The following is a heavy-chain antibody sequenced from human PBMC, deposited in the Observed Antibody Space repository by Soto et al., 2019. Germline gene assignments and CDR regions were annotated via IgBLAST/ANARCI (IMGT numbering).Heavy chain of an antibody. CDR3: AIVPDV. CDR1: GGSISSGGYS. V-gene: IGHV4-30-2*01. J-gene: IGHJ6*01. Sequence: QLQLQESGSGLVKPSQTLSLTCAVSGGSISSGGYSWSWTRQPPGKGLEWIGYIYDSGSTYYIPFLKSRVTMSVDRSKNQFSLKLSSVTAADTDVYYFAIVPDVWGKGTKVTVSS. CDR2: IYDSGST.